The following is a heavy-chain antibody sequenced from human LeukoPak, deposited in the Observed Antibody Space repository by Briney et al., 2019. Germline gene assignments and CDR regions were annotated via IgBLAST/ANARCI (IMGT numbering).Heavy chain of an antibody. CDR3: ARVDSDYGGYYYGMDV. CDR1: GFSFSTYW. J-gene: IGHJ6*02. CDR2: IWYDGSNK. D-gene: IGHD4-17*01. Sequence: PGGSLRLSCVASGFSFSTYWMHWVRQAPGKGLEWVAVIWYDGSNKYYADSVKGRFTISRDNSKNTLYLQMNSLRAEDTAVYYCARVDSDYGGYYYGMDVWGQGTTVTVSS. V-gene: IGHV3-33*08.